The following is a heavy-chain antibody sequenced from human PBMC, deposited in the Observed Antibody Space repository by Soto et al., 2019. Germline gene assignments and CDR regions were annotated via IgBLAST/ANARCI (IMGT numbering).Heavy chain of an antibody. Sequence: EVQLVESGGGLVQPGGSLRLSCAASGFSFSSSWMHWVRQAPGKGLVWVSRISFDGTATTSADAVKGRFIISRDNAKNTLLLHMHNLRADDAAMSYCVRARRLRGHPCDIWGQGTFVSVSS. CDR1: GFSFSSSW. J-gene: IGHJ3*02. CDR3: VRARRLRGHPCDI. V-gene: IGHV3-74*03. CDR2: ISFDGTAT. D-gene: IGHD2-21*02.